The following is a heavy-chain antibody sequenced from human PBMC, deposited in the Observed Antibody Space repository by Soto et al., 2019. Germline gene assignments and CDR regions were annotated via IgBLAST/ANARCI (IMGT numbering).Heavy chain of an antibody. J-gene: IGHJ5*02. CDR3: ARITLTGTKRGYWFDP. V-gene: IGHV2-26*01. CDR1: GFSLSNARMG. CDR2: IFSNDEK. Sequence: SGPTLVNPTEPLTLTCTVSGFSLSNARMGVSWIRQPPGKALEWLAHIFSNDEKSYSTSLKSRLTISKDTSKSQVVLTMTNMDPVDTATYYCARITLTGTKRGYWFDPWGQGTLVTVSS. D-gene: IGHD1-20*01.